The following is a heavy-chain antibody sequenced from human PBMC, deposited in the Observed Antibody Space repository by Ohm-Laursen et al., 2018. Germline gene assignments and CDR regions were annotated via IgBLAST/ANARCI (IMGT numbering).Heavy chain of an antibody. J-gene: IGHJ4*02. V-gene: IGHV3-48*01. CDR3: ARKGHYYDSRGYPDY. CDR1: GFTFSDYS. D-gene: IGHD3-22*01. Sequence: SLRLSCTASGFTFSDYSMNWVRQAPGKGLEWVSYIRSSSSTIYYADSVKGRFTISRDNVKNSLSLQMSSLRAEDTAMYYCARKGHYYDSRGYPDYWGQGTLVTVSS. CDR2: IRSSSSTI.